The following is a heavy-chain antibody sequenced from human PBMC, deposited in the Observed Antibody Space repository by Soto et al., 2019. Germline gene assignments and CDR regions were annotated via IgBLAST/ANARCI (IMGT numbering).Heavy chain of an antibody. CDR3: ARVFTYYDFWSGYYPYGMDV. CDR2: IWYDGSNK. J-gene: IGHJ6*02. D-gene: IGHD3-3*01. Sequence: PGGSLRLSCAASGFTFSSYGMHWVRQAPGKGLEWVAVIWYDGSNKYYADSAKGRFTISRDNSKNTLYLQMNSLRAEDTAVYYCARVFTYYDFWSGYYPYGMDVWGQGTTVTVSS. CDR1: GFTFSSYG. V-gene: IGHV3-33*01.